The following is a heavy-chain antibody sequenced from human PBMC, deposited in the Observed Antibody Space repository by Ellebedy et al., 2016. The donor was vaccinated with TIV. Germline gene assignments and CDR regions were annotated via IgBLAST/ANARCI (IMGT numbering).Heavy chain of an antibody. Sequence: PGGSLRLSCAASGFTFSSYSMNWVRQAPGKGLEWVAVIWYDGSNKYYADSVKGRFTISRDNSKNTLYLQMGSLRAEDMAVYYCAREIPYGYWGQGTLVTVSS. V-gene: IGHV3-33*08. CDR2: IWYDGSNK. J-gene: IGHJ4*02. D-gene: IGHD2-21*01. CDR3: AREIPYGY. CDR1: GFTFSSYS.